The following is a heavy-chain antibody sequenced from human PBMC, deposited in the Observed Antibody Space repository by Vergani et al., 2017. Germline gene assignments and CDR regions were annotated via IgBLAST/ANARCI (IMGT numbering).Heavy chain of an antibody. D-gene: IGHD2-2*02. CDR2: ISFDGTNE. CDR3: VRDRGLCAGGRCYTEAWDY. CDR1: GCALNRHA. V-gene: IGHV3-30-3*01. Sequence: QVQLVESGGGVVQPGTSLRLSCVVSGCALNRHAMYWVRQAPGKGLEWVVGISFDGTNEYYPDLVKGRFTISRDIAKSTLYLQVRSLRLEDTGVYHCVRDRGLCAGGRCYTEAWDYWGQGTPVTVSS. J-gene: IGHJ4*02.